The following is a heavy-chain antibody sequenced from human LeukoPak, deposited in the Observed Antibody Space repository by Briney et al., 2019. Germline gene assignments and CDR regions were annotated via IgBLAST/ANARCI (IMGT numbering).Heavy chain of an antibody. Sequence: PGGSLRLSCAASGFTFSSYAMSWVRQAPGKGLEWVSGISGSGGSTYYADSVKGRFTISRDNSKNTLCLQMNSLRAEDTAVYYCAKDQAFYPPVAHYWGQGTLVTVSS. CDR2: ISGSGGST. CDR1: GFTFSSYA. J-gene: IGHJ4*02. V-gene: IGHV3-23*01. CDR3: AKDQAFYPPVAHY. D-gene: IGHD6-19*01.